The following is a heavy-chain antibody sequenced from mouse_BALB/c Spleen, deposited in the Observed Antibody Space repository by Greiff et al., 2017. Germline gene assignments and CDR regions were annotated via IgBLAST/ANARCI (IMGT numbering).Heavy chain of an antibody. D-gene: IGHD1-1*01. J-gene: IGHJ4*01. V-gene: IGHV2-2*02. Sequence: VKLMESGPGLVQPSQSLSITCTVSGFSLTSYGVHWVRQSPGKGLEWLGVIWSGGSTDYNAAFISRLSISKDNSKSQVFFKMNSLQANDTAIYYCARTGYYYGSRTYYAMDYWGQGTSVTVSS. CDR1: GFSLTSYG. CDR2: IWSGGST. CDR3: ARTGYYYGSRTYYAMDY.